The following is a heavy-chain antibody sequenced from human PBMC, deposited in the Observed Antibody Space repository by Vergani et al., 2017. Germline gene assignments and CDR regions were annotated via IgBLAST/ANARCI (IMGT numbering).Heavy chain of an antibody. Sequence: EVQLVQSGAEVKKPGESLKISCKGSGYSFTNYWIGWVRQMPGKGLEWMGIIYPGDSDTRYSPSFQGQVTISADKSISTAYLQWSILKASDTAMYYCARQEYGSGSYLSLGWFDPWGQGTLVTVSS. CDR2: IYPGDSDT. CDR3: ARQEYGSGSYLSLGWFDP. CDR1: GYSFTNYW. D-gene: IGHD3-10*01. V-gene: IGHV5-51*01. J-gene: IGHJ5*02.